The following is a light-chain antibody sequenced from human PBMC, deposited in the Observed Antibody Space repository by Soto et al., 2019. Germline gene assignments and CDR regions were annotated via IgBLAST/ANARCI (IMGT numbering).Light chain of an antibody. Sequence: QSALTQPRSVSGSPGQSVTVSCIGTSSDVGDYNSVSWYQQHPGKAPKLMIYDVSKRPSGVPDRFSGSKSGNTASLTISGLQAEDEADYYCCSYVGGYSYVFGIATKLTVL. CDR3: CSYVGGYSYV. CDR2: DVS. V-gene: IGLV2-11*01. J-gene: IGLJ1*01. CDR1: SSDVGDYNS.